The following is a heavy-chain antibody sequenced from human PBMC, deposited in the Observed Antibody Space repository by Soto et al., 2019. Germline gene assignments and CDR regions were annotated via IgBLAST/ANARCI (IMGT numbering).Heavy chain of an antibody. J-gene: IGHJ6*02. CDR1: GGTFSSHS. CDR2: IIPIFGTE. V-gene: IGHV1-69*01. CDR3: STSVYCITTRCYYFYGLDV. D-gene: IGHD2-2*01. Sequence: QVQLVQSGAEVKKPGSSVKVSCTVSGGTFSSHSINWERQAPGQAPEWMGGIIPIFGTENYPQKFPGRVTITADQSTFTAYMEPSSLTSEDTALYSCSTSVYCITTRCYYFYGLDVWGQGTTVSVSS.